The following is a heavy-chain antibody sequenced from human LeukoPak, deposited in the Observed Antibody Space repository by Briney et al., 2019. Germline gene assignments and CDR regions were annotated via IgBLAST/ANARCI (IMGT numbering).Heavy chain of an antibody. CDR1: DYTFIYYG. CDR2: ISAYNGNT. V-gene: IGHV1-18*01. D-gene: IGHD5-18*01. J-gene: IGHJ4*02. Sequence: ASVKVSCKTSDYTFIYYGISWVRQAPGQGLEWMGWISAYNGNTNYAQKLQGRVTMTTDTSTSTAYMELRSLRSDDTAVYYCASSRREDSYGNYWGQGTLVTVSS. CDR3: ASSRREDSYGNY.